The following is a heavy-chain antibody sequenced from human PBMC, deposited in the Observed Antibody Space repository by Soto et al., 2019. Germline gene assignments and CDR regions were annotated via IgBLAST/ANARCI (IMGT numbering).Heavy chain of an antibody. CDR2: IYYSGST. J-gene: IGHJ4*02. CDR1: GGSISSSSYY. Sequence: QLQLQESGPGLVKPSETLSLTCTVSGGSISSSSYYWGWIRQPPGKGLEWIGSIYYSGSTYYNPSLKSRVTISVDTSKNQFSLKLSSVTAADTAVYYCARHDDILTGYPYWGQGTLVTVSS. V-gene: IGHV4-39*01. CDR3: ARHDDILTGYPY. D-gene: IGHD3-9*01.